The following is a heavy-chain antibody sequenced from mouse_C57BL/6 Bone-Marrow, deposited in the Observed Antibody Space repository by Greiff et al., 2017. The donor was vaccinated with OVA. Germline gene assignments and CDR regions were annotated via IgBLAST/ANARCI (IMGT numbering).Heavy chain of an antibody. J-gene: IGHJ4*01. CDR2: IDPSDSYT. Sequence: QVQLQQPGAELVKPGASVKLSCKASGYTFTSYWMQWVKQRPGQGLEWIGEIDPSDSYTNYNQKFKGKATLTVATSSSTAYMQLSSLTSEDSAVLYCARTGYAMDYWGQGTSVTVAS. V-gene: IGHV1-50*01. CDR1: GYTFTSYW. CDR3: ARTGYAMDY.